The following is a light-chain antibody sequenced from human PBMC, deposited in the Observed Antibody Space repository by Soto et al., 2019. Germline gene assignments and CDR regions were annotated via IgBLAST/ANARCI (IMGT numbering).Light chain of an antibody. J-gene: IGKJ2*02. CDR2: LGS. Sequence: DLVMTQSPLSLPVTPGEPASISCRSSQSLLHSNGYNYLDWYLQKPGQSPQLLIYLGSNRASGVPDRFSGSGSGTDFTLRISRVEDEDVGVYYCMQALQTPRTFGQGSKLEIK. CDR1: QSLLHSNGYNY. CDR3: MQALQTPRT. V-gene: IGKV2-28*01.